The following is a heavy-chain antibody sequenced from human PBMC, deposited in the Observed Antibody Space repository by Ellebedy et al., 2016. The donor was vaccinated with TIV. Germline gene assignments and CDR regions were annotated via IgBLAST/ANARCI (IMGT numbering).Heavy chain of an antibody. J-gene: IGHJ3*01. CDR3: ARDYDYLWGI. D-gene: IGHD3-16*01. CDR1: GYRFTSYQ. CDR2: INPNTGTT. Sequence: ASVKVSCXPSGYRFTSYQIHWVRQAPGQGLEWVGIINPNTGTTYYAQNFQDRVTMTRDTSTSTVYMELNSLRSEDTAVYYCARDYDYLWGIWGQGTMVTVSS. V-gene: IGHV1-46*01.